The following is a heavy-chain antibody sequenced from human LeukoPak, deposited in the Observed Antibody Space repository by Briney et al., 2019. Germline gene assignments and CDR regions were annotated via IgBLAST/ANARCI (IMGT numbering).Heavy chain of an antibody. CDR1: AFTFSSYG. Sequence: PGRSLRLSCAVSAFTFSSYGMHWVRQAPGKGREWVAVIWYDGSNKYYADSVKGRFTISRDNSKNTLYLQMNSLRTEDTAVYYCARDQAYFDYWGQGTLVTVSS. V-gene: IGHV3-33*01. CDR3: ARDQAYFDY. CDR2: IWYDGSNK. J-gene: IGHJ4*02.